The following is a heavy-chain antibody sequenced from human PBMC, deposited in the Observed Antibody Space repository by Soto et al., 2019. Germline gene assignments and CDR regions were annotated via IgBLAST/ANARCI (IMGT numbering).Heavy chain of an antibody. J-gene: IGHJ6*02. V-gene: IGHV3-30*18. CDR3: AKDQGLGASGYYYYGMDV. Sequence: QVHLVESGGGVVQPGRSLRLSCAASGFTFSSYGMHWVRQAPGKGLEWVAVISYDGSNKYYADSVKGRFTISRDNSKNTLYLQMNSLRAEDTAVYYCAKDQGLGASGYYYYGMDVWGQGTTVTVSS. CDR2: ISYDGSNK. D-gene: IGHD1-26*01. CDR1: GFTFSSYG.